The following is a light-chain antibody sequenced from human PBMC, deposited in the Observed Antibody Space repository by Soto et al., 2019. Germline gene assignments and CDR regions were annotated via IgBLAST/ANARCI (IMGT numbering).Light chain of an antibody. Sequence: QSVLTQPASVSGSPGQSIAISCTGTSSDVGYYNYVSWYQQHPGKAPKVMIYEGSKRPSGVSNRFSGSKSGNTASLTISGLQAEDEADYYCCSYAGSSTYVFGTGTKVTVL. V-gene: IGLV2-23*01. CDR1: SSDVGYYNY. CDR2: EGS. J-gene: IGLJ1*01. CDR3: CSYAGSSTYV.